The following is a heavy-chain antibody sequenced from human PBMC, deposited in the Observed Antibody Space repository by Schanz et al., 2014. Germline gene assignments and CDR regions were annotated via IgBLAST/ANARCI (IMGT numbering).Heavy chain of an antibody. V-gene: IGHV3-30*18. CDR3: AKDPYGMDV. Sequence: QVHLVESGGGVVQPGRSLRLSCAASGFTFSSYGMHWVRQAPGKGLEWVAIISLDGSNQYYADSVKGRFTISRDNSKNTLYLQMNSLRAEDTAVYYCAKDPYGMDVWGQGTTVTVSS. CDR1: GFTFSSYG. J-gene: IGHJ6*02. CDR2: ISLDGSNQ.